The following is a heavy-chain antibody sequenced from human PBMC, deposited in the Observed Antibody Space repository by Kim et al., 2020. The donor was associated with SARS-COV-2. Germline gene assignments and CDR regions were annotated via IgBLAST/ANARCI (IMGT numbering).Heavy chain of an antibody. Sequence: ASVKVSCRASGYTFTSYHIHWVRQAPGQGLEWMGRINPNGGSDFSQTIQGRVTMTTNISISTVFMQLTRVTSDDTTVYYCARDLGTLWGQGTLVAVPS. CDR3: ARDLGTL. J-gene: IGHJ4*02. CDR2: INPNGGS. V-gene: IGHV1-2*06. D-gene: IGHD7-27*01. CDR1: GYTFTSYH.